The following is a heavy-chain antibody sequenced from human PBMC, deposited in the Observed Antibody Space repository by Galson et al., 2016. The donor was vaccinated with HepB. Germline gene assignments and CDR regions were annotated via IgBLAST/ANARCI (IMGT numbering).Heavy chain of an antibody. CDR1: GFTFNDYG. Sequence: SLRLSCAASGFTFNDYGMHWVRQTPGKGLEWVSGIGWDGANIAYAESVRGRFSISRDNGEDSLYLQMDNVKFEDTAMSCCARDSSSRRHWYFDVWGRGTLVIVSS. CDR2: IGWDGANI. D-gene: IGHD6-19*01. J-gene: IGHJ2*01. V-gene: IGHV3-9*01. CDR3: ARDSSSRRHWYFDV.